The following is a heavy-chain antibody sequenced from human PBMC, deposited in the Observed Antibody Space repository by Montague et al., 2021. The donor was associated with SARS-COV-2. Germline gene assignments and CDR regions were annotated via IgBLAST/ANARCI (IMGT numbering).Heavy chain of an antibody. Sequence: SLRLSCSASGFTFSSYWMSWVRQAPGKGLEWVANIEEDGSEKYYXDSVKGRLTISRDNAKNSLSLQMNSLRAEDTAVYYCARERQDSSGWSTYWYFDLWGRGTLVTVSS. V-gene: IGHV3-7*01. CDR1: GFTFSSYW. CDR2: IEEDGSEK. D-gene: IGHD6-19*01. J-gene: IGHJ2*01. CDR3: ARERQDSSGWSTYWYFDL.